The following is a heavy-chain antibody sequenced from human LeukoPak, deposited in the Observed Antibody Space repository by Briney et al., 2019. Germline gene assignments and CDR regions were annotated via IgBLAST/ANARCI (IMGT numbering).Heavy chain of an antibody. CDR2: VRYDGDEK. CDR1: GFMFRSYG. Sequence: GGSLRLSCEASGFMFRSYGMHWVRQAPGKGLECVAIVRYDGDEKYYADSVRGRFTISRDNSRNTVYLQMDSLRSDDTGIYYCARSDDHGAFDIWGQGTVVTVSS. V-gene: IGHV3-30*02. CDR3: ARSDDHGAFDI. D-gene: IGHD5-24*01. J-gene: IGHJ3*02.